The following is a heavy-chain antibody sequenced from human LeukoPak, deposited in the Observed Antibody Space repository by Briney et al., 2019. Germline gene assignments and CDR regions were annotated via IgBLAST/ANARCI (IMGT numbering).Heavy chain of an antibody. V-gene: IGHV3-23*01. CDR3: AKGAYCSGGRCYLGDLDY. CDR1: GFTFSTYA. D-gene: IGHD2-15*01. CDR2: ISGSDDGT. J-gene: IGHJ4*02. Sequence: GGSLRLSCAASGFTFSTYAMSWVRQIPGKGLEWVSAISGSDDGTYYADSVKGRFTISRDNSKNTLYLQMNSLRAEDTAVYYCAKGAYCSGGRCYLGDLDYWGQGTLVTVSS.